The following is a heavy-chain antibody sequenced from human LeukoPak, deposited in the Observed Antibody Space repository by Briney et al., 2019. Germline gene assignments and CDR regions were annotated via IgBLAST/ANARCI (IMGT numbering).Heavy chain of an antibody. V-gene: IGHV1-8*01. CDR3: AKDHQSGWYKSDLFDY. D-gene: IGHD6-19*01. Sequence: ASVKVSCKASGYTFTSYDINWVRQATGQGLEWMGWMNPNSGNTGYAQKFQGRVTMTRNTSISTAYMELSSLRSEDTAVYYCAKDHQSGWYKSDLFDYWGQGTLVTVSS. CDR1: GYTFTSYD. J-gene: IGHJ4*02. CDR2: MNPNSGNT.